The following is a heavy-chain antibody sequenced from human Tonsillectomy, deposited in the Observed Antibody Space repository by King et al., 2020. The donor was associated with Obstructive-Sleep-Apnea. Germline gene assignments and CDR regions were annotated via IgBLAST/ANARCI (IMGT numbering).Heavy chain of an antibody. CDR3: ARDLNHFDY. CDR1: GGSISRSSYY. J-gene: IGHJ4*02. CDR2: IYYGGHT. V-gene: IGHV4-39*07. Sequence: LQLQESGPGLVKPSETLSLACTVSGGSISRSSYYWGWIRQPPGKGLEWIGSIYYGGHTYYNPSLKSRVTISVDTSKNQFSLRLTSVTAADTALYYCARDLNHFDYWGQGTRVTVFS.